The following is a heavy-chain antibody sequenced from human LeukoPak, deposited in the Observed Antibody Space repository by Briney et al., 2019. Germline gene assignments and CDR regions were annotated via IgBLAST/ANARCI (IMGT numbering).Heavy chain of an antibody. CDR3: AKEQVYGDGGKMCFDY. J-gene: IGHJ4*02. CDR1: GFTFSSYA. Sequence: GGSLRLSCAASGFTFSSYAMSWVRQAPGKGLEWVSAINNGRTYYADSVKGRFTISRDNSNNTLYLQMDSLRAEDTAVYYCAKEQVYGDGGKMCFDYWGQGTLVTVSS. V-gene: IGHV3-23*01. CDR2: INNGRT. D-gene: IGHD4-17*01.